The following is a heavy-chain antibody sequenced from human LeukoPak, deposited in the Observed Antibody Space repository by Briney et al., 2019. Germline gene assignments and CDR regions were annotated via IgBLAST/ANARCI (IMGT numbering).Heavy chain of an antibody. CDR2: VKSKADGGTT. V-gene: IGHV3-15*01. J-gene: IGHJ4*02. Sequence: PGGSLRLSCAASGFTFSNAWMSWVRQAPGKGLEWVGRVKSKADGGTTDYTAPVKGRFTISRDDSKNTLYLQMNSLKTEDTAVYYCTTNPTVTTDREYWGQGTLVTVSS. CDR3: TTNPTVTTDREY. CDR1: GFTFSNAW. D-gene: IGHD4-17*01.